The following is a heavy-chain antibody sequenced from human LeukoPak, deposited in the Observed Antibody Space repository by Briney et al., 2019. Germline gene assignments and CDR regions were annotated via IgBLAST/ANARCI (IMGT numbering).Heavy chain of an antibody. CDR3: ARVQK. V-gene: IGHV3-53*01. CDR1: GFTFSSYV. Sequence: GGSLRLSCAASGFTFSSYVMTWVRQAPGKGLEWVSLIYSGGSTFYADSVRGRFTISRDNSKNTVYLQMNSLRAEDTAVYYCARVQKWGQGTLVTVSS. CDR2: IYSGGST. J-gene: IGHJ4*02.